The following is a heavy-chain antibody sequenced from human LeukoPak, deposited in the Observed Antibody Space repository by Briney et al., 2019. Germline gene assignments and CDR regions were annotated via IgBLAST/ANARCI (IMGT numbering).Heavy chain of an antibody. D-gene: IGHD3-10*01. CDR3: AKPIGELLYLDY. Sequence: GGSLRLSCAASGFTFSSYGMHWVRQAPGKGLEWVAVIWYDGSNKYYADSVKGRFTISRDNSKNTLYLQMNSLRAEDTAVYYCAKPIGELLYLDYWGQGTLVTVSS. V-gene: IGHV3-33*06. CDR1: GFTFSSYG. J-gene: IGHJ4*02. CDR2: IWYDGSNK.